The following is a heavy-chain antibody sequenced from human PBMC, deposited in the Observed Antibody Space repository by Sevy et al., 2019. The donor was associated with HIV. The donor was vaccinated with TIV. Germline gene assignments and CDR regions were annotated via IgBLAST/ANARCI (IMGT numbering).Heavy chain of an antibody. CDR3: ARDRARYYYDSSGYY. V-gene: IGHV3-48*02. J-gene: IGHJ4*02. D-gene: IGHD3-22*01. CDR1: GFTFSSYS. CDR2: ISSSSTI. Sequence: GGSLRLSCAASGFTFSSYSMNWVRQAPGKGLEWVSYISSSSTIYYADSVKGRFTISRDNAKNSLYLQMNSLRDEDTAVYYCARDRARYYYDSSGYYWGQGTLVTVSS.